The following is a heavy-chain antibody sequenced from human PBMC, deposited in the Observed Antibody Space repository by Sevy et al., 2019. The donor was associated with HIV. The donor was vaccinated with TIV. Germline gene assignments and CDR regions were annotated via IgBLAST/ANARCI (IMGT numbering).Heavy chain of an antibody. J-gene: IGHJ4*02. CDR1: GYTFTSYD. V-gene: IGHV1-8*01. CDR2: MNPNSGNT. CDR3: ARPVGSGTMGRYFDY. Sequence: ASVKVSCKASGYTFTSYDIYWVRQATGQGLEWVGWMNPNSGNTGYAQNFQGSVTLTRDTSISTAYLELSSLTSEDTAVYYSARPVGSGTMGRYFDYWGQGTLVTVSS. D-gene: IGHD1-1*01.